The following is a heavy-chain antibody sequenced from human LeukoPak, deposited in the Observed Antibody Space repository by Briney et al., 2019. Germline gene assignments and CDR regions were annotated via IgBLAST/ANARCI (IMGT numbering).Heavy chain of an antibody. CDR3: ARGKSVDY. Sequence: ASVKVSCKASGYIFTNSGIIWVRQAPGQGLEWMGWVSAYNGNTNYAQNFQGRVTMTTDTSTTTAYMELRSLTSDDTAMYYCARGKSVDYWGQGTLVTVSS. J-gene: IGHJ4*02. CDR1: GYIFTNSG. V-gene: IGHV1-18*01. D-gene: IGHD5-12*01. CDR2: VSAYNGNT.